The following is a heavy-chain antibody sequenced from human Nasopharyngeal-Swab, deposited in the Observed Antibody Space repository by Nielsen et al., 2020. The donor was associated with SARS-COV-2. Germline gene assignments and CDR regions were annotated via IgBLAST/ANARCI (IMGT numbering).Heavy chain of an antibody. CDR1: EFTFDDHA. CDR2: IIWNGDSR. J-gene: IGHJ3*02. Sequence: GGSLRLSCAASEFTFDDHAMHWVRQAPGKGREWVSGIIWNGDSRGYADSVKGRFTISRNSAKKSLYLQMNSLRPDDTALYYCAKDKGRGISPVEGSLDIWGQGTMVTVSS. V-gene: IGHV3-9*01. CDR3: AKDKGRGISPVEGSLDI. D-gene: IGHD4-23*01.